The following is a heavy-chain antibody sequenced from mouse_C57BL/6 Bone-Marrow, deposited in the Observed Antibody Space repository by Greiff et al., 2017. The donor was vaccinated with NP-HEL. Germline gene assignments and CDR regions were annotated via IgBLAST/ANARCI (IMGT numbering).Heavy chain of an antibody. Sequence: EVQLQQSGPELVKPGASVKIPCKASGYTFTDYNMDWVKQSHGKSLEWIGDINPNNGGTIYNQKFKGKATLTVDKSSSTAYMELRSLTSEDTAVYYCARDYYGSSYPHYAMDYWGQGTSVTVSS. V-gene: IGHV1-18*01. CDR1: GYTFTDYN. J-gene: IGHJ4*01. CDR2: INPNNGGT. D-gene: IGHD1-1*01. CDR3: ARDYYGSSYPHYAMDY.